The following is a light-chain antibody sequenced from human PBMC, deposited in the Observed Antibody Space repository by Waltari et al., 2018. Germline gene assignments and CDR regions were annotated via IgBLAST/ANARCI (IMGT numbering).Light chain of an antibody. Sequence: EMTPSPSSMSASVGDRVTITCRASQSISTYLDWYQQKPGKATKLLNYAASSLQSGVPSRFSGSGSATAFTLTIRSLQPEDFATYYSQQSYSPLPFGGGTNVEIK. CDR3: QQSYSPLP. CDR2: AAS. CDR1: QSISTY. V-gene: IGKV1-39*01. J-gene: IGKJ4*01.